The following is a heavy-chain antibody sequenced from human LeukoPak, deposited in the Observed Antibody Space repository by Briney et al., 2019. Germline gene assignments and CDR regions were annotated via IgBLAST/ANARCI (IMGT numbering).Heavy chain of an antibody. J-gene: IGHJ6*03. Sequence: GGSLRLSCTASGFTFGDYAMSWVRQAPGKGLEWVGFIRSKAYGGTTEYAASVKGRFTISRDDSKSIAYLQMNSLKTEDTAVYYCTRAGIPLGYSYGTRYYYYYMDVWGKGTTVTVSS. CDR3: TRAGIPLGYSYGTRYYYYYMDV. D-gene: IGHD5-18*01. CDR2: IRSKAYGGTT. V-gene: IGHV3-49*04. CDR1: GFTFGDYA.